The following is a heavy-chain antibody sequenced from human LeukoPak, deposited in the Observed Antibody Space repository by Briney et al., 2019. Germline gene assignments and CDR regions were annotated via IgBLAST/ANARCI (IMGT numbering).Heavy chain of an antibody. Sequence: GGSLRLSCAASGFTFSTYSMNWVRRAPGKGLEWVSSISSGSSYIYYADSVKGRFTISRDNAKNSLYLQMNSLRAEDTAVYYCARDKDSSGLDYWGQGTLVTVSS. D-gene: IGHD3-22*01. CDR1: GFTFSTYS. CDR3: ARDKDSSGLDY. CDR2: ISSGSSYI. V-gene: IGHV3-21*01. J-gene: IGHJ4*02.